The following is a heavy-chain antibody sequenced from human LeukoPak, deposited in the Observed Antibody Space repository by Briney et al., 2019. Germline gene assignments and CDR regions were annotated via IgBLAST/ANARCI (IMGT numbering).Heavy chain of an antibody. Sequence: PSETLSLTCTVSGGSISSYYWSWIRQPPGKGLEWIGYIYYSGRTDYNPSLKSRVTISVDTSKNQFSLKLSSVTAADTAVYYCARLVGYYDSSGYYYAAFDIWGQGTMVTVSS. CDR3: ARLVGYYDSSGYYYAAFDI. V-gene: IGHV4-59*08. D-gene: IGHD3-22*01. CDR1: GGSISSYY. CDR2: IYYSGRT. J-gene: IGHJ3*02.